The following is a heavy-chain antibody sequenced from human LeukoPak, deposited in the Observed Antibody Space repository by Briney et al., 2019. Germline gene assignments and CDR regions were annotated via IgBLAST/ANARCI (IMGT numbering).Heavy chain of an antibody. Sequence: GGSLRLSCAASGFTFSSYAMHWVRQAPGKGLEWVAVISYDGSNKYYADSVKGRFTISRDNSKNTLYLQMNSLRAEDTAVYYCAREGGSGYYDSSGYYDHSGDYWGQGTLVTVSS. J-gene: IGHJ4*02. D-gene: IGHD3-22*01. CDR3: AREGGSGYYDSSGYYDHSGDY. CDR2: ISYDGSNK. CDR1: GFTFSSYA. V-gene: IGHV3-30-3*01.